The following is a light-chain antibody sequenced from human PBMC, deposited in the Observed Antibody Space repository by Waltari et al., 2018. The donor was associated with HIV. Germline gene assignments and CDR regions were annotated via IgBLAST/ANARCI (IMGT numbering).Light chain of an antibody. CDR3: AAWDASLNAVL. Sequence: QSVLTQPPSASGTPGQRVTISCSGSHSNVGSNSVFWYVQVPGATPKLLIYRDSGRPSGFPDRFSGSKSGTSASLAISGLRSEDEADYYCAAWDASLNAVLFGGGTKLTV. V-gene: IGLV1-47*01. CDR1: HSNVGSNS. CDR2: RDS. J-gene: IGLJ2*01.